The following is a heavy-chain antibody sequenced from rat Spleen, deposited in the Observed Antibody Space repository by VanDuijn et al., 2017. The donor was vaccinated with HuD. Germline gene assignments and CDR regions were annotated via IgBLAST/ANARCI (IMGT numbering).Heavy chain of an antibody. D-gene: IGHD1-9*01. V-gene: IGHV5-31*01. CDR3: TRRSMGITTGYVMDA. Sequence: EVQLVESGGGLVQPGRSLKLSCVASGFTFNNYWMTWIRQAPGKGLEWVASITNTGGSTYYPDSLKGRFTIARDNAKSTLYLQMNSLRSEDTATYYCTRRSMGITTGYVMDAWGQGASVTVSS. CDR2: ITNTGGST. CDR1: GFTFNNYW. J-gene: IGHJ4*01.